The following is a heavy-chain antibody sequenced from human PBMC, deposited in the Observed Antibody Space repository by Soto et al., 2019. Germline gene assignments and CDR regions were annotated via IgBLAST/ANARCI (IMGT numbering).Heavy chain of an antibody. CDR2: ISSSGDSI. Sequence: QVQLVESGGGLVKAGESLRLSCAASGFTFSDFYMSWIRQAPGKGLEWVSYISSSGDSIYYADSVKGRFTVSRDNARNSLFLQMNSLGADDTAVYYCARDSNGNYLGVVNWGQGTLVTVSS. J-gene: IGHJ4*02. D-gene: IGHD4-17*01. CDR3: ARDSNGNYLGVVN. CDR1: GFTFSDFY. V-gene: IGHV3-11*01.